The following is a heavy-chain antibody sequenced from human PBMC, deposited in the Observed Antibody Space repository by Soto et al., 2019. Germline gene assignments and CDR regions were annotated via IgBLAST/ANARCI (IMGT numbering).Heavy chain of an antibody. J-gene: IGHJ2*01. Sequence: QVQLQQWGAGPLRPLETLSLTCGVSGGSFSGYYWAWIRQSPGKGLEWIGEINDRGSINYTPSLTSRVSISVDTSKNHYSLKLRSVTAADTAVYYCARESHDILTGPPWVWYFDLWGRGTLVTVSS. D-gene: IGHD3-9*01. CDR1: GGSFSGYY. CDR2: INDRGSI. CDR3: ARESHDILTGPPWVWYFDL. V-gene: IGHV4-34*01.